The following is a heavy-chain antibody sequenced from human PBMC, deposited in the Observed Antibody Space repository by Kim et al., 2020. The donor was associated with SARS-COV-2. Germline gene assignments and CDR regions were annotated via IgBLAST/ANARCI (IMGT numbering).Heavy chain of an antibody. J-gene: IGHJ3*02. D-gene: IGHD2-2*02. Sequence: GGSLRLSCAASGFTFSSYAMSWVRQAPGKGLEWVSAISSSGGSTYYADSVKGRFTISRDNSKKMLYLQMNSLRAEDTAVYYCASPVYTNSAFEIWGQGTMVTVSS. CDR2: ISSSGGST. CDR1: GFTFSSYA. CDR3: ASPVYTNSAFEI. V-gene: IGHV3-23*01.